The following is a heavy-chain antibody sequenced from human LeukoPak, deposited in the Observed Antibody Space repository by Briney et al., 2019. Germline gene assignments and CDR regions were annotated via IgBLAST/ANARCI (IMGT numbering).Heavy chain of an antibody. CDR2: IYYSGST. J-gene: IGHJ4*02. V-gene: IGHV4-39*01. CDR3: ARQSSCSSTSCYPFDY. Sequence: SETLSLTRTVSGGSINSNSYYWGWIRQPPGKGLEWIGSIYYSGSTYYNPSLKSRVTISVDTSKNQFSLKLSSVTAADTAVYYCARQSSCSSTSCYPFDYWGQGTLVTVSS. CDR1: GGSINSNSYY. D-gene: IGHD2-2*01.